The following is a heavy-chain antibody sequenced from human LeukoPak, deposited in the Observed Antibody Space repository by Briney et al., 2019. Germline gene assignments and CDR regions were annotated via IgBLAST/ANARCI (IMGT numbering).Heavy chain of an antibody. D-gene: IGHD3-16*01. CDR2: IYYSGST. CDR1: GGSISSSSYY. J-gene: IGHJ3*02. Sequence: SETLSLTCTVSGGSISSSSYYWGWIRQPPGKGLEWIGSIYYSGSTYYNPSLKSRVTISVDTSKNQFSLKLSSVTAADTAVYYCARDLPIGPKGGAFDIWGQGTMVTVSS. CDR3: ARDLPIGPKGGAFDI. V-gene: IGHV4-39*07.